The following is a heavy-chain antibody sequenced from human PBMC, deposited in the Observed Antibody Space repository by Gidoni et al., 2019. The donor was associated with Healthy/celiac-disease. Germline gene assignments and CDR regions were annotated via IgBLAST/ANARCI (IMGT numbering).Heavy chain of an antibody. V-gene: IGHV4-59*01. CDR1: GGSISSYY. J-gene: IGHJ6*02. CDR2: IYYSGST. Sequence: QVQLQESGPGLVKPSETLSLTCTVSGGSISSYYWSWIRQPPGKGLEWIGYIYYSGSTNYNPSLKSRVTISVDTSKNQFSLKLSSVTAADTAVYYCARELRRDYYYGMDVWGQGTTVTVSS. CDR3: ARELRRDYYYGMDV.